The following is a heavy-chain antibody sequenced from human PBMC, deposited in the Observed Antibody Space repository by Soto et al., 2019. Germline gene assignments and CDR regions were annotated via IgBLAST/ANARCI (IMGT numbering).Heavy chain of an antibody. CDR3: AGEADYLNWFDP. J-gene: IGHJ5*02. CDR2: ISSSSSTI. CDR1: GFTFSSYS. D-gene: IGHD4-17*01. Sequence: EVQLVESGGGLVQPGGSLRLSCAASGFTFSSYSMNWVRQAPGKGLEWVSYISSSSSTIYYSDSVKGRFTISRDNAKNSLYLQMNSLRAEDTAVYYCAGEADYLNWFDPWGQGTLVTVSS. V-gene: IGHV3-48*01.